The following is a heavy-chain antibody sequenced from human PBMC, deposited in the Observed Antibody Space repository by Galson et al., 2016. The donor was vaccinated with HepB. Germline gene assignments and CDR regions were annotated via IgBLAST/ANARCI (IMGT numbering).Heavy chain of an antibody. J-gene: IGHJ6*02. CDR1: GFTFSSNW. CDR2: IKQDGSEK. CDR3: ARRQWEEDIVVVVVVPGGFYYGMDV. D-gene: IGHD2-15*01. Sequence: SLRLSCAASGFTFSSNWMSWVRQAPGKGLEWVANIKQDGSEKYYVDSVKGRFTISRDNAKNSLYLQMNSLRAEDTAVYYCARRQWEEDIVVVVVVPGGFYYGMDVWGQGTTVTVSS. V-gene: IGHV3-7*04.